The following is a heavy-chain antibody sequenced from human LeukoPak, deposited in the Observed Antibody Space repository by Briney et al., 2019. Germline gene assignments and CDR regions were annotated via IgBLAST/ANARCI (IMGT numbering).Heavy chain of an antibody. CDR2: INHSGST. CDR3: ASAPRGDDYSNYLNY. Sequence: SETLSLTCAVYGGSFSGYYWSWIRQPPGKGLEWIGEINHSGSTNYNPSLKSRVTISVDTSKNQFSLKLSSVTAADTAVYYCASAPRGDDYSNYLNYWGQGTLVTVSS. V-gene: IGHV4-34*01. CDR1: GGSFSGYY. D-gene: IGHD4-11*01. J-gene: IGHJ4*02.